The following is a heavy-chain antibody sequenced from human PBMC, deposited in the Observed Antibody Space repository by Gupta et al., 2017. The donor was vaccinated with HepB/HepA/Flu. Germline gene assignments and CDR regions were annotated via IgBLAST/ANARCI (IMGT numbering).Heavy chain of an antibody. CDR1: GFNFNPAW. CDR3: VADMSAVGVGELDS. J-gene: IGHJ4*02. Sequence: EVQVVESGGGLVETGGSLRLSCLASGFNFNPAWMSWVLQAPGKGLEWVARVKSETSGGTTDYAAPVRGRFTISRDDSTSSVHLQMNSLKTEDTAVYYCVADMSAVGVGELDSWGQGTLVTVSS. D-gene: IGHD2-21*01. V-gene: IGHV3-15*01. CDR2: VKSETSGGTT.